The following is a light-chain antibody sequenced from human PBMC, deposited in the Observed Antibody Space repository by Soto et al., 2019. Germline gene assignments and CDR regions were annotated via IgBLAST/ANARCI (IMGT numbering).Light chain of an antibody. CDR1: SSDVGGYNY. J-gene: IGLJ3*02. CDR3: AAWDDSLRGWV. V-gene: IGLV2-14*01. Sequence: QSVLTQPPSASGSPGQSITISCTGTSSDVGGYNYVSWYQQHPGKAPKLIIYEVSKRPSGVSNRFSGSKSGNTASLTISGLQAEDEADYYCAAWDDSLRGWVFGGGTNLTVL. CDR2: EVS.